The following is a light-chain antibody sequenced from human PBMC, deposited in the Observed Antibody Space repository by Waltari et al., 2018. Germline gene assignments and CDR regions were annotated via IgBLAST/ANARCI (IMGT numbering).Light chain of an antibody. Sequence: DIVLTQSPDFQSVTPKEKVTITCRASHSICSNLNWYKQKPDKRPRLLIRYASQSLSGVPSRFSCSGSGTDFTLTINSLEAEDAATYYCHQSSSSPYTFGQGTKLETK. CDR2: YAS. V-gene: IGKV6-21*01. J-gene: IGKJ2*01. CDR1: HSICSN. CDR3: HQSSSSPYT.